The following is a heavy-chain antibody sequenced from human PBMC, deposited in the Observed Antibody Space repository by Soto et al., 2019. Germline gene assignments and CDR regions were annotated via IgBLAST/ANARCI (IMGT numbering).Heavy chain of an antibody. J-gene: IGHJ4*02. D-gene: IGHD3-16*01. CDR3: TKDRPLQGGGLTH. V-gene: IGHV3-23*01. CDR1: GFTFSSYA. Sequence: VGSLRLSCAASGFTFSSYAMSWVRQGPGKGLEWVSGISDSGGNTYYTDSVKGRFTISRDNSKNTVYLQMNSLRAGDTAVYYCTKDRPLQGGGLTHWGQGTLVPVSS. CDR2: ISDSGGNT.